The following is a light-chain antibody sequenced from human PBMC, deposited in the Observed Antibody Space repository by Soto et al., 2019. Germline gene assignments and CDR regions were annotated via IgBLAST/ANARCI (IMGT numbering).Light chain of an antibody. CDR2: GAS. CDR3: QQYATSPRT. CDR1: QSVTSNH. Sequence: ELVLTQSPGTLSLSPGERATLSCKASQSVTSNHLVWYQQMPGQAPRLLIGGASRRATGVPDRFTGSGSGTDFYLTIDRLEPEDAAMYYCQQYATSPRTFGGGTKVDIK. J-gene: IGKJ4*01. V-gene: IGKV3-20*01.